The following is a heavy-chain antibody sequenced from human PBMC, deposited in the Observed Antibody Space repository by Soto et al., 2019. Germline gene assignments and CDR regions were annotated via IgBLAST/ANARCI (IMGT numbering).Heavy chain of an antibody. CDR3: ARRQGSYGYEDYYYGMDV. Sequence: GESLKISCKGSGYSFTSYWIGWVRQMPGKGLEWMGIIYPGDSDTRYSPSFQGQVTISADKSISTAYLQWSSLKASDTAMYYCARRQGSYGYEDYYYGMDVWGQGTTVTVSS. J-gene: IGHJ6*02. V-gene: IGHV5-51*01. CDR1: GYSFTSYW. D-gene: IGHD5-18*01. CDR2: IYPGDSDT.